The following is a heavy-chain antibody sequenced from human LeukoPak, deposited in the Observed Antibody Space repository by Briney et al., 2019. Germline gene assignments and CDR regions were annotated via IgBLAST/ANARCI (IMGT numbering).Heavy chain of an antibody. Sequence: SVKVSCKASGGTFSSYAISWVRQAPGQGLEWMGGIIPILGTANYAQKFQGRVTITADESTSTAYMELSSLRSEDTAVYYCASRDGYNSDFDYWGQGTLVTVSS. CDR3: ASRDGYNSDFDY. D-gene: IGHD5-24*01. V-gene: IGHV1-69*13. CDR1: GGTFSSYA. CDR2: IIPILGTA. J-gene: IGHJ4*02.